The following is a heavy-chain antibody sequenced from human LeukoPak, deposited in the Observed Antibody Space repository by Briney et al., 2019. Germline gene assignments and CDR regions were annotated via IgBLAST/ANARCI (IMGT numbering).Heavy chain of an antibody. V-gene: IGHV3-64D*06. J-gene: IGHJ4*02. CDR3: VKRVATIPWY. D-gene: IGHD5-12*01. CDR2: ISSNGGST. CDR1: GFTFSSYA. Sequence: SLRLSXSAAGFTFSSYAVHWVRQAPGRGMEYVSAISSNGGSTYYADSVKGRFTISRDNSKNTLYLQMSSLRAEDTAVYYCVKRVATIPWYWGQGTLVTVSS.